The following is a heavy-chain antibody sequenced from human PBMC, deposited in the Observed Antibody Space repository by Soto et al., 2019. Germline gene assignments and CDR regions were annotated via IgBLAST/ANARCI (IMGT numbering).Heavy chain of an antibody. CDR1: GYTFTSYG. D-gene: IGHD5-12*01. Sequence: QVQLVQSGAEVKKPGASVKVSCKASGYTFTSYGINWVRQAPGQGLEWMGWISAYNGNTHYAQKLQGRVTMTTDTSTSTDYMELRSLRSDDTAVYYCARVQSGYDFASWGQGTLVTVSS. CDR2: ISAYNGNT. J-gene: IGHJ5*01. V-gene: IGHV1-18*01. CDR3: ARVQSGYDFAS.